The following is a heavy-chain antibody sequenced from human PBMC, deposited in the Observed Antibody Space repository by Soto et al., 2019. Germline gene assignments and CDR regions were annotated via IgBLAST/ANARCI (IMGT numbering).Heavy chain of an antibody. V-gene: IGHV4-30-2*01. D-gene: IGHD2-21*02. CDR2: IYQSGST. CDR1: GGSISSGGYA. CDR3: ARSYSGGDAYFDY. J-gene: IGHJ4*02. Sequence: LSLTCAVSGGSISSGGYAWAWIRQPPGKGLEWVGYIYQSGSTYYNPSLKSRVTIAADRSKNQFSLNLASVTAADTAVYYCARSYSGGDAYFDYWCQGTVVTVSS.